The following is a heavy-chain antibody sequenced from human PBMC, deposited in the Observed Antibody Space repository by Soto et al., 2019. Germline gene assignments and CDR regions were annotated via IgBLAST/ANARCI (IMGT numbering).Heavy chain of an antibody. CDR1: GFTFSSYG. Sequence: SGGSLRLSCAASGFTFSSYGMHWVRQAPGKGLEWVAVISYDGSNKYYADSVKGRFTISRDNSKNTLYLQMNSLRAEDTAVYYYARQRLIVGRTPDYWGQGTLVTVSS. J-gene: IGHJ4*02. D-gene: IGHD1-26*01. V-gene: IGHV3-30*03. CDR2: ISYDGSNK. CDR3: ARQRLIVGRTPDY.